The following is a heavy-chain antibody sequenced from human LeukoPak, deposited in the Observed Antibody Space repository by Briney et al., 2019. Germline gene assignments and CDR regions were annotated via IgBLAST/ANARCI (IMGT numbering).Heavy chain of an antibody. V-gene: IGHV3-21*01. CDR1: GFTFSSYS. J-gene: IGHJ6*02. Sequence: PGGSLRLSCAASGFTFSSYSMNWVRQAPGKGLEWVSSISSSSSYIYYADSVKGRFTISRDNAKNSLYLQMNSLRAEDTAVYYCARDIIPEQLPLELAMDVWGQGTTVTVSS. CDR3: ARDIIPEQLPLELAMDV. CDR2: ISSSSSYI. D-gene: IGHD6-13*01.